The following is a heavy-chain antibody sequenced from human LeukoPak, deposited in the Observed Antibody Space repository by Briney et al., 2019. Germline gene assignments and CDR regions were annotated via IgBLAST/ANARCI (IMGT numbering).Heavy chain of an antibody. V-gene: IGHV3-23*01. CDR1: GFTFSSSA. D-gene: IGHD2-15*01. CDR3: AKQLGYCSDGSCYFPY. CDR2: ISNNGGYT. Sequence: PGGSLRLSCAASGFTFSSSAMSGVRQAPGKGLEWVSPISNNGGYTYYADSVQGRFTISRDNSKSTLCLQMNSLRAEDTAVYYCAKQLGYCSDGSCYFPYWGQGTLVTVSS. J-gene: IGHJ4*02.